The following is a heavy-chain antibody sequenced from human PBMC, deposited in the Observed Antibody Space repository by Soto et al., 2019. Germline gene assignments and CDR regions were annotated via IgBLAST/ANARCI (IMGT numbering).Heavy chain of an antibody. V-gene: IGHV1-3*01. CDR2: INAGNGNT. Sequence: QVQLVQSGAEVKKPGASVKVCCKASGYTFTSYAMHWVRQAPGQRLEWMGWINAGNGNTKYSQKFQGRVTITRDTSASTAYMELSSLRSEDTAVYYCARVVTRHAFDIWGQGTMVTVSS. CDR1: GYTFTSYA. D-gene: IGHD4-4*01. CDR3: ARVVTRHAFDI. J-gene: IGHJ3*02.